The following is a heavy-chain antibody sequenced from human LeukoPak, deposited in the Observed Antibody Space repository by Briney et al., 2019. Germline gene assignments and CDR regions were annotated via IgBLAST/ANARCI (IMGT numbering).Heavy chain of an antibody. J-gene: IGHJ6*03. CDR2: ISSSSSYI. V-gene: IGHV3-21*01. CDR1: GFTFSSYS. Sequence: GGSLRLSCAASGFTFSSYSMNWVRQAPGKGLEWVSSISSSSSYIYYADSVKGRFTISRDNAKNSLYLQMNSLRAEDTAVYYCARDQSLIVATIGFYYYMDVWGKGTTVTISS. CDR3: ARDQSLIVATIGFYYYMDV. D-gene: IGHD5-12*01.